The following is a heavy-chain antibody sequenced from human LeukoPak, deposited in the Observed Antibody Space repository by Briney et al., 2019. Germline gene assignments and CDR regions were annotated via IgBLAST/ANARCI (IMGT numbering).Heavy chain of an antibody. V-gene: IGHV1-2*02. J-gene: IGHJ3*02. CDR1: GYTFTGYY. Sequence: ASVKVSCKASGYTFTGYYMHWVRQAPGQGLEWMGWINPNSGGTNYAQKFQGRVTMTRDTSISTAYMELSGLRSDDTAVYYCARASGSYYGGAFDIWGQGTMVTVSS. CDR2: INPNSGGT. D-gene: IGHD1-26*01. CDR3: ARASGSYYGGAFDI.